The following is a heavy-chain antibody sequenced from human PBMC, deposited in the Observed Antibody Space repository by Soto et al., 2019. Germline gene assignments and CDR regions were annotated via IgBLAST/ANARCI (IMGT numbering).Heavy chain of an antibody. D-gene: IGHD7-27*01. CDR1: GFTFSSYG. V-gene: IGHV3-30*18. CDR2: IADDGSNK. J-gene: IGHJ6*02. CDR3: AKDLLGPGRAYGMDV. Sequence: QVQLVESGGGGVQPGRSLRLSCAASGFTFSSYGMHWVRQAPGKGLEWVAVIADDGSNKYYADSVKGRFTISRDNSKNTLYLQMNSLRAEDTAVDYCAKDLLGPGRAYGMDVWGQGTTVTVSS.